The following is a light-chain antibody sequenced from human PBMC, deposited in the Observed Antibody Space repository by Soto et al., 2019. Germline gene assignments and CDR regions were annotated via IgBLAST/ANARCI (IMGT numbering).Light chain of an antibody. CDR1: QTILYSSNNKSY. CDR3: QQYYTTPRT. Sequence: DIVMTQSPDSLAVSLGEGASINCKSSQTILYSSNNKSYLAWYQQSPGQPPKLLIYWASTRESGVPDRFSGSGSGPDFTLTISSLQAEDVAVYYCQQYYTTPRTFGQGTKVEI. CDR2: WAS. V-gene: IGKV4-1*01. J-gene: IGKJ1*01.